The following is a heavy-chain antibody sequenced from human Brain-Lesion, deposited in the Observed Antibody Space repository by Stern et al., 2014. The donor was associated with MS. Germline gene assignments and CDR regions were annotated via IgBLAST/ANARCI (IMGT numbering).Heavy chain of an antibody. J-gene: IGHJ6*02. V-gene: IGHV1-2*04. CDR3: ARDGPNYYGMDV. Sequence: VQLVESGAEVMKPGASVKVSCKPSGYTFTGYFMHWVRQAPGQGLEWMGWINPNSGGTKYAQKFQAWVTMTRDTSISTVYMELSRLRSDDTAVYYCARDGPNYYGMDVWGQGTTVTVSS. CDR2: INPNSGGT. CDR1: GYTFTGYF.